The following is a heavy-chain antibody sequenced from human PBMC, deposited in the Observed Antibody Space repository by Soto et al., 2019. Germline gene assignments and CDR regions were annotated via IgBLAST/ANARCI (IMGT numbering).Heavy chain of an antibody. CDR3: ARLGAYFGVFDH. CDR1: GGSLSPNY. D-gene: IGHD3-16*01. Sequence: SETLSLTCTVSGGSLSPNYWTWIRQPPGKGLEWIAYIYYSGTATYNPSLNSRVAISLDMSKNQISLTLSSVTAAVTAVYYCARLGAYFGVFDHWSQGTLVTVSS. J-gene: IGHJ4*02. CDR2: IYYSGTA. V-gene: IGHV4-59*08.